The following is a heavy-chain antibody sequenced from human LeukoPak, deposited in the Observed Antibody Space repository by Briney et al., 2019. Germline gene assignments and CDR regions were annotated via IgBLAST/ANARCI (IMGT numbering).Heavy chain of an antibody. Sequence: SETLSLTCTVSGGSISSSSYYWGWIRQPPGKGLEWIGSIYYSGSTYYNPSLKSRVTISVDTSKNQFSLKLSSVTAADTAVYYCARAHDYTRFDYWGQGTLVTVSS. CDR2: IYYSGST. J-gene: IGHJ4*02. CDR1: GGSISSSSYY. CDR3: ARAHDYTRFDY. D-gene: IGHD4-11*01. V-gene: IGHV4-39*07.